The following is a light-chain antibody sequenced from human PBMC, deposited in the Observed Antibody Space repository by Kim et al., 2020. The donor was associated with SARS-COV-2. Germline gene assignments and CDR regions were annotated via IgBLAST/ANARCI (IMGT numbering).Light chain of an antibody. Sequence: GQRVTIACSGGTSNIGSNTVNWYQHLPGTAPKFLIYSNNQRPSGVPDRFSGSKSGTSASLAIDGLQSEDEGDYYCATWDNSLRAYVFGPGTKVTVL. V-gene: IGLV1-44*01. CDR1: TSNIGSNT. CDR2: SNN. CDR3: ATWDNSLRAYV. J-gene: IGLJ1*01.